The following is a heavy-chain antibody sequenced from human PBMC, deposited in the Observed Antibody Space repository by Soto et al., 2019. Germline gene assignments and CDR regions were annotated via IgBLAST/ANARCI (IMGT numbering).Heavy chain of an antibody. CDR1: GITATNGH. Sequence: DVQLVESGGGLIQPGGSLRLSCAASGITATNGHMSWVRQSPGKGLEWVSVIFSDDNTYYADSVKGRFTISRDTSKNTGYLQINSLRADDTAVYYCSRDWNGDKYFDYWDQGTLVTVSS. D-gene: IGHD4-17*01. CDR2: IFSDDNT. J-gene: IGHJ4*02. V-gene: IGHV3-53*01. CDR3: SRDWNGDKYFDY.